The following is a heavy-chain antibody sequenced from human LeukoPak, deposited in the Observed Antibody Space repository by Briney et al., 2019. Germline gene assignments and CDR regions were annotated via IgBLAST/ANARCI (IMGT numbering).Heavy chain of an antibody. CDR1: GYSISSGYY. CDR2: IYHSGST. J-gene: IGHJ4*02. D-gene: IGHD6-6*01. CDR3: ASRIAASPLDY. Sequence: SETLSPTCAVSGYSISSGYYWGWIRQPPGKGLEWIGSIYHSGSTYYNPSLKSRVTISVDTSKNQFSLKLSSVTAADTAVYYCASRIAASPLDYWGQGTLVTVSS. V-gene: IGHV4-38-2*01.